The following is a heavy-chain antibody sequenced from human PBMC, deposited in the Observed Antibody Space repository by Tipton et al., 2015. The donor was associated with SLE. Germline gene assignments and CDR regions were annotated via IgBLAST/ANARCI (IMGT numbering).Heavy chain of an antibody. CDR3: AKGIFGGVTTYYFDS. Sequence: SLRLSCAASGFSFNGYGIHWVRQIPGKGLEWVSGISWNSDNIGYADSVRGRFTISRDNAKNSLYLQMNSLRADDTALYYCAKGIFGGVTTYYFDSWGQGTLVTVSS. V-gene: IGHV3-9*01. CDR1: GFSFNGYG. D-gene: IGHD3-3*01. J-gene: IGHJ4*02. CDR2: ISWNSDNI.